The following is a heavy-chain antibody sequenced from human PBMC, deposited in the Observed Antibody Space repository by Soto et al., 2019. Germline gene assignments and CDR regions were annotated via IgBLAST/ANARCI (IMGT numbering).Heavy chain of an antibody. V-gene: IGHV4-31*03. Sequence: SETLSLTCTVSGGSISSGGYYWSWIRQHPGKGLEWIGYIHYSGSTYYNPSLKSRVTISVDTSKNQFSLKLSSVTAADTAVYYCARLYDYIWGSYPGPFDYWGQGTLVTVSS. CDR2: IHYSGST. CDR1: GGSISSGGYY. D-gene: IGHD3-16*02. CDR3: ARLYDYIWGSYPGPFDY. J-gene: IGHJ4*02.